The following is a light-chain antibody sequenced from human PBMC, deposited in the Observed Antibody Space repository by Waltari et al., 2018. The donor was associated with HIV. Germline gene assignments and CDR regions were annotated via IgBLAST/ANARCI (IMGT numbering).Light chain of an antibody. Sequence: DIVMTQSPLSLPVTPGEPASISSRSIQSLLHSNGYNYLDWYLQKPGQSPQLLIYLGSNRASGVPDRFSGSGSGTDFTLKITRVEAEDVGVYYCMQVAQTPTFGGGTKVEIK. CDR3: MQVAQTPT. J-gene: IGKJ4*01. CDR2: LGS. V-gene: IGKV2-28*01. CDR1: QSLLHSNGYNY.